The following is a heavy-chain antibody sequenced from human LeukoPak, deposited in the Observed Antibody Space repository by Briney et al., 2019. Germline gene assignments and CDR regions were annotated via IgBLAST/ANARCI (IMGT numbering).Heavy chain of an antibody. Sequence: PSETLSLTCTVSGASKSSYYWSWIRQHPGKGLEWIGYIYYSGSTYYNPSLRSRVTISVDTSKNQFSLNLSSVTAADTAVYYCARDIGAAAAGIGAFDMWGQGTMVIVSS. V-gene: IGHV4-59*12. CDR3: ARDIGAAAAGIGAFDM. D-gene: IGHD6-13*01. CDR2: IYYSGST. CDR1: GASKSSYY. J-gene: IGHJ3*02.